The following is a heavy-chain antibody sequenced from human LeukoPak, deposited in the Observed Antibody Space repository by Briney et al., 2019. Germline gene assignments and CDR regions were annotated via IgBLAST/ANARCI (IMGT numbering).Heavy chain of an antibody. CDR3: ARGYYGSRGYSAPFDY. D-gene: IGHD3-22*01. CDR1: GDFVSICSYY. CDR2: IYNRGRT. Sequence: PSETVSLTYSVCGDFVSICSYYWTWIRQPPGKGLEWIGYIYNRGRTNYDPSLKSRLNILVDTSKNQFSLKLSSVTAADTAVYFCARGYYGSRGYSAPFDYWGQGTLVTVSS. J-gene: IGHJ4*02. V-gene: IGHV4-61*01.